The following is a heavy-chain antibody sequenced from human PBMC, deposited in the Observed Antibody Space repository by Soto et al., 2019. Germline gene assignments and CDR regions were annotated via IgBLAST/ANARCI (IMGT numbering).Heavy chain of an antibody. J-gene: IGHJ4*02. CDR2: VTGSGGGT. Sequence: GGSLRLSCAASGFTFSSYAMSWVRQAPGEGLEWVSTVTGSGGGTYYADSVKGRFTISRDNSKNTLYLQMHSLRAEDTAVYYCARHLAGNRDYWAQGALVPVSS. V-gene: IGHV3-23*01. D-gene: IGHD3-3*02. CDR3: ARHLAGNRDY. CDR1: GFTFSSYA.